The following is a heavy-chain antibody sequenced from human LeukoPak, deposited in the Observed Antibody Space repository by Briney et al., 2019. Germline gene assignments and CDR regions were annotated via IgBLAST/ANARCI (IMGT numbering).Heavy chain of an antibody. CDR1: GGSFNIYY. CDR3: ATIPSYYDSDGYFYANWFDP. V-gene: IGHV4-34*01. J-gene: IGHJ5*02. Sequence: SETLSLTCAVYGGSFNIYYWSWIRQSPGKGLEWIGEIDHSGSTHYNPSLKSRVTMSLDTSKNHFSLKLSSVTAADTAVYYCATIPSYYDSDGYFYANWFDPWGQGTLVTVSS. D-gene: IGHD3-22*01. CDR2: IDHSGST.